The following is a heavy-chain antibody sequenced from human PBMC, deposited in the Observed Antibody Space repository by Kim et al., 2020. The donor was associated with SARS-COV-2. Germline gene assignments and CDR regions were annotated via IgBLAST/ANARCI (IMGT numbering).Heavy chain of an antibody. V-gene: IGHV3-74*01. J-gene: IGHJ4*02. CDR1: GFTFSSYW. CDR3: ASLSTGSVWDKFDY. Sequence: GGSLRLSCVASGFTFSSYWMHWVRQAPGKGLVWVSRVNSDGSSTSYADSVKGRFTISRDNARNTLYLQMNSLRAEDTAVYYCASLSTGSVWDKFDYWGQG. D-gene: IGHD3-16*01. CDR2: VNSDGSST.